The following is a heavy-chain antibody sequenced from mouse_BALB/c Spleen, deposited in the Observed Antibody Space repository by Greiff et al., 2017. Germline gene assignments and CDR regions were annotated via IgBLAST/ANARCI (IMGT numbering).Heavy chain of an antibody. CDR3: ARDYYGSSAYWYFDV. CDR2: INPYNGDT. J-gene: IGHJ1*01. CDR1: GYSFTGYF. D-gene: IGHD1-1*01. V-gene: IGHV1-20*02. Sequence: EVQLVESGPELVKPGASVKISCKASGYSFTGYFMNWVMQSHGKSLEWIGRINPYNGDTFYNQKFKGKATLTVDKSSSTAHMELRSLASEDSAVYYCARDYYGSSAYWYFDVWGAGTTVTVSS.